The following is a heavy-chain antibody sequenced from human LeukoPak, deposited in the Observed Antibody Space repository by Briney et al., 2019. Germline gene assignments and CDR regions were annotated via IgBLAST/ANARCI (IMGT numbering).Heavy chain of an antibody. CDR1: GFAFSNYA. V-gene: IGHV3-48*02. J-gene: IGHJ4*02. Sequence: PGGSLRLSCTTSGFAFSNYAMNWVRQAPGKGPEWVSGISGFNTYYADSVKGRFTISRDNAKNSLSLQMNSLRDEDTAVYYCARSVGGHFDYWGQGMLVTVSS. D-gene: IGHD3-16*01. CDR3: ARSVGGHFDY. CDR2: ISGFNT.